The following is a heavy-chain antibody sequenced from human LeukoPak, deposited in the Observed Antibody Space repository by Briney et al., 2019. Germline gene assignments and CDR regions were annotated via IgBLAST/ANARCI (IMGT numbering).Heavy chain of an antibody. J-gene: IGHJ3*02. CDR1: GYSFTSYW. CDR3: ANTYYYDSSGDAFDI. CDR2: IYPGDSDT. V-gene: IGHV5-51*01. Sequence: GESRKISCQGSGYSFTSYWIGWARQMPGKGLEWMGIIYPGDSDTRYSPSFQGQVTISADKSISTAYLQWSSLKASDTAMYYCANTYYYDSSGDAFDIWGQGTMVTVSS. D-gene: IGHD3-22*01.